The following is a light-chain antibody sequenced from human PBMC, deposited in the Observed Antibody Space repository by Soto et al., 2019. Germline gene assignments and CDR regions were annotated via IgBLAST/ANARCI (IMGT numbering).Light chain of an antibody. Sequence: QSALTQPASVSGSPGRWIPIPRTGTTGKVDNYTYVSWYQHHPAKAPKLRIYEVSNRPSGVSNRFSGSKSGNTASLTISGLQAEDEADYYCSSYTSSDTRVFGGGTKLTVL. V-gene: IGLV2-14*01. CDR1: TGKVDNYTY. CDR3: SSYTSSDTRV. CDR2: EVS. J-gene: IGLJ2*01.